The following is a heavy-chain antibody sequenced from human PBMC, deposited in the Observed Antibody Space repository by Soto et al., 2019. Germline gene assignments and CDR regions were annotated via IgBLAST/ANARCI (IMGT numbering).Heavy chain of an antibody. CDR3: ARGNYDFWSGYYKMIYFDY. Sequence: QVQLVQSGAEVKKPGASVKVSCKASGYTFTSYAMHWVRQAPGQRLEWMGWINAGNGNTKYSQKFQGRVTITRDTAASTAYMELSSLSSEDTAVYYCARGNYDFWSGYYKMIYFDYWGQGTLVTVSS. J-gene: IGHJ4*02. V-gene: IGHV1-3*01. CDR2: INAGNGNT. D-gene: IGHD3-3*01. CDR1: GYTFTSYA.